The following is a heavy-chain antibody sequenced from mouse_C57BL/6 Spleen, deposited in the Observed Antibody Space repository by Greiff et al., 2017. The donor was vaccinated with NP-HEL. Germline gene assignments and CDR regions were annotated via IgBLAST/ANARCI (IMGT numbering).Heavy chain of an antibody. CDR2: INPYNGGT. CDR3: ALDSSGPSDY. Sequence: VQLQQSGPVLVKPGASVKMSCKASGYTFTDYYMNWVKQSHGKSLEWIGVINPYNGGTSYNQKFKGKATLTVDKSSSTAYMELNSLTSEDSAVYYCALDSSGPSDYWGQGTTRTVSS. D-gene: IGHD3-2*02. V-gene: IGHV1-19*01. CDR1: GYTFTDYY. J-gene: IGHJ2*01.